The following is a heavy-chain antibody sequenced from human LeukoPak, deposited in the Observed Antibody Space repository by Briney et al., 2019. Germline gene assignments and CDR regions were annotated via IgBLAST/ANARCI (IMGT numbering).Heavy chain of an antibody. CDR1: GFTFSHYD. CDR3: ARDSWDSRGFYSY. CDR2: ISYEGSKI. D-gene: IGHD3-22*01. Sequence: PGGSLRLSCAASGFTFSHYDMHWVRQAPGKGLQWVAHISYEGSKIHYADSVRGRFTISRDNSRNTLWLQMNSLRPEDSAVYYCARDSWDSRGFYSYWGQGALVTVSS. J-gene: IGHJ4*02. V-gene: IGHV3-30*03.